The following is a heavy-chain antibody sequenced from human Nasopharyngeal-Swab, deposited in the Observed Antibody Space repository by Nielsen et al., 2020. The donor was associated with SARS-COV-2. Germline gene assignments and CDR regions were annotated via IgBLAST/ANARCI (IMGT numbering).Heavy chain of an antibody. CDR3: ARDLYRQQWPLYNYYGMDV. CDR2: ISGSDHTK. CDR1: GFTFRSYA. D-gene: IGHD6-19*01. Sequence: GESLKISCAASGFTFRSYAISWVRQAPGKGLEWVSVISGSDHTKYYADSVKGRFTISRDNSKNTLYLQMNSLRAEDTAVYYCARDLYRQQWPLYNYYGMDVWGQGTTVTVSS. J-gene: IGHJ6*02. V-gene: IGHV3-23*01.